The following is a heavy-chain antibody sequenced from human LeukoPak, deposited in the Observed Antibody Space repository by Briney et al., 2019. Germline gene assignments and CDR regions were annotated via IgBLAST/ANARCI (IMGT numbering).Heavy chain of an antibody. CDR3: ARDPRYYYDSSGESYFDY. Sequence: GASVKVSCKASGGTFSSYAISWVRQAPGQGLELMGRIIPILGIANYAQKFQGRVTITADKSTSTAYMELSSLRSEDTAVYYCARDPRYYYDSSGESYFDYWGQGTLVTVSS. V-gene: IGHV1-69*04. CDR2: IIPILGIA. D-gene: IGHD3-22*01. J-gene: IGHJ4*02. CDR1: GGTFSSYA.